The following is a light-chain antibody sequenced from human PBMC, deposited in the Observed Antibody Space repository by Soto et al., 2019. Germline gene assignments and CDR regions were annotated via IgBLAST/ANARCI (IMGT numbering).Light chain of an antibody. V-gene: IGKV3-20*01. Sequence: EIVLTQSPGTLSLSPGERATLSCRASQSVSDSQLAWYQQKTGQAPRLLIYGVSSRATGIPDRFSGGGSGTDFTLTISRLEPEDFAVYYCQQYTRSYTFGQGTKVDIK. CDR2: GVS. CDR1: QSVSDSQ. J-gene: IGKJ2*01. CDR3: QQYTRSYT.